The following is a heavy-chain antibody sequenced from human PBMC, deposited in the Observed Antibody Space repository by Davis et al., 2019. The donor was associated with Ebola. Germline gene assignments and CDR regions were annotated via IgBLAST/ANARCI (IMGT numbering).Heavy chain of an antibody. D-gene: IGHD3-22*01. V-gene: IGHV3-74*01. CDR2: INSDGTIK. CDR1: GLTFSNHW. Sequence: PGGSLRLSCAASGLTFSNHWMFWVRHAPGKGPVWVARINSDGTIKTYADSVKGRFIISRDNAKNTLDVQMNRLRAEDTAVYYCTRALVDYSDSTGFSFYFDYWGQGALVTVSS. J-gene: IGHJ4*02. CDR3: TRALVDYSDSTGFSFYFDY.